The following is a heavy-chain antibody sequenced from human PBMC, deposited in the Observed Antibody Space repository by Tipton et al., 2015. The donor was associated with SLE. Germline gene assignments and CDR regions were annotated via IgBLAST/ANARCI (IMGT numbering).Heavy chain of an antibody. CDR3: ARDITSSGVSDY. J-gene: IGHJ4*02. Sequence: LRLSCTVSGGSISGGGYSWSWIRQSPGKGLEWIGSLYQSGSIHYNPSLENRVTISIDTSKDQFSLKVNSVTAADTAVYYCARDITSSGVSDYWGQGALVTVSA. V-gene: IGHV4-30-2*06. D-gene: IGHD6-19*01. CDR1: GGSISGGGYS. CDR2: LYQSGSI.